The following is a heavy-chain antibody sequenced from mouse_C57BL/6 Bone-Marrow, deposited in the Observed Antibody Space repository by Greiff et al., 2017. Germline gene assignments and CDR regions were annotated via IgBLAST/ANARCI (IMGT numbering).Heavy chain of an antibody. V-gene: IGHV5-2*01. Sequence: EVQGVESGGGLVQPGASLKLSCESYEYAFPSYDMSWVRKTPGKRLELVATINSDGGSTYYPDTMEGRFIISRDNTKKTLYLQMSSLRSEYSALYYCARKTGDYWGQGTTLTVSS. CDR3: ARKTGDY. J-gene: IGHJ2*01. CDR1: EYAFPSYD. CDR2: INSDGGST.